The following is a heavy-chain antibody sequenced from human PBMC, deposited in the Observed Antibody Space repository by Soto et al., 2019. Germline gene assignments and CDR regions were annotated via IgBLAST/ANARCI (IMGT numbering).Heavy chain of an antibody. V-gene: IGHV4-39*01. CDR1: GGSFKSGSYS. D-gene: IGHD2-21*02. CDR2: IYYSGRT. CDR3: ARQRTSVVTQAYFDV. J-gene: IGHJ4*02. Sequence: SETLSLTCTVSGGSFKSGSYSWSWIRQPPGKGLEWIGSIYYSGRTYNNPSLRSRVSMSIDTSKDQFSLKLKSVTAADTALYFCARQRTSVVTQAYFDVWGPGSLVTVSS.